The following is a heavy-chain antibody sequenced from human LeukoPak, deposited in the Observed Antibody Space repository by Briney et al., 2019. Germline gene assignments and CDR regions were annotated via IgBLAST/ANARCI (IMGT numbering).Heavy chain of an antibody. J-gene: IGHJ2*01. CDR2: INHSGST. V-gene: IGHV4-34*01. D-gene: IGHD3-3*01. CDR1: RGSFSGYY. CDR3: ARAPPRSTIFGVGDWYFDL. Sequence: SETLSLTCAVYRGSFSGYYWSWIRQPPAKGLEWIGEINHSGSTNYNPPLQSRVTISVDTSKNQFSLKLSSVTAADTAVYYCARAPPRSTIFGVGDWYFDLWGRGTLVTVSS.